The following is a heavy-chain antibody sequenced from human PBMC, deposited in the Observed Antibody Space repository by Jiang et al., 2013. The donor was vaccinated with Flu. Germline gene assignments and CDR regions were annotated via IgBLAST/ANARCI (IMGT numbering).Heavy chain of an antibody. J-gene: IGHJ3*02. D-gene: IGHD3-10*01. CDR1: GYTFTSYA. CDR3: ARSVGSMVRGVIITGAFDI. Sequence: SGAEVKKPGASVKVSCKASGYTFTSYAMHWVRQAPGQRLEWMGWINAGNGNTKYSQKFQGRVTITRDTSASTAYMELSSLRSEDTAVYYCARSVGSMVRGVIITGAFDIWGQGTMVTVSS. V-gene: IGHV1-3*01. CDR2: INAGNGNT.